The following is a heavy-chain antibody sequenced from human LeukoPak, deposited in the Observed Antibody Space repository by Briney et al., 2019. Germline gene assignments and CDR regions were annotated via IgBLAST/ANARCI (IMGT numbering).Heavy chain of an antibody. V-gene: IGHV4-34*01. J-gene: IGHJ4*02. CDR1: GGSFSGYY. D-gene: IGHD2-15*01. CDR2: INHSGST. CDR3: ARAYCSAGSCFSRGNFDY. Sequence: SETLSLTCAVYGGSFSGYYWSWIRQPPGKGLEWIGEINHSGSTSYNPSLKSRVTISVDSSKNQLSLKMSSVTAADTAVYYCARAYCSAGSCFSRGNFDYWGQGTLVTVSS.